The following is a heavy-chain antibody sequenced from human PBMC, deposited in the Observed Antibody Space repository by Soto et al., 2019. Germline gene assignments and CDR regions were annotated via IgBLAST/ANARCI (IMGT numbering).Heavy chain of an antibody. J-gene: IGHJ4*02. CDR2: IHTSGDT. V-gene: IGHV3-53*01. CDR3: ARGVNDDS. D-gene: IGHD2-8*01. Sequence: GSLRLSCAASGFSVGGNHLTWVRQAPGKGLEWVAVIHTSGDTYYADSVQGRLTISRDNSKNTVYLQMNSLRVGDTAMYFCARGVNDDSWGQGTLVTVSS. CDR1: GFSVGGNH.